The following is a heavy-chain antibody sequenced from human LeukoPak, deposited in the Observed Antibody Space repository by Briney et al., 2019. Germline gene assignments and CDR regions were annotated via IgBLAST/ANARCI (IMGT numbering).Heavy chain of an antibody. Sequence: SETLSLTCTVSGGSISSSSYYWGWIRQPPGKGLEWIGYIYYSGSTNYNPSLKSRVTISVDTSKNQFSLKLSSVTAADTAVYYCARRGYSYGDLDYWGQGTLVTVSS. CDR3: ARRGYSYGDLDY. V-gene: IGHV4-61*05. CDR1: GGSISSSSYY. CDR2: IYYSGST. D-gene: IGHD5-18*01. J-gene: IGHJ4*02.